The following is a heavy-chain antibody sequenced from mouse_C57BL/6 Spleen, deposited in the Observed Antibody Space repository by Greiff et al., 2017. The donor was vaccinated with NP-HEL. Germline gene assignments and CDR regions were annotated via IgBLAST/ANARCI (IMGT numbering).Heavy chain of an antibody. CDR1: GYTFTDYY. Sequence: VQLQQSGAELVRPGASVKLSCKASGYTFTDYYINWVKQRPGQGLEWIARIYPGSGNTYYNEKFKGKATLTAEKSSSTAYMQLSSLTSEDSAVYFCARGGSSPGLAYWGQGTLVTVSA. J-gene: IGHJ3*01. V-gene: IGHV1-76*01. CDR2: IYPGSGNT. CDR3: ARGGSSPGLAY.